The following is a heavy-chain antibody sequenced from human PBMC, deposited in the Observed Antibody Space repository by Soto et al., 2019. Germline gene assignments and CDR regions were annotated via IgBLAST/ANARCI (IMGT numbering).Heavy chain of an antibody. D-gene: IGHD6-13*01. CDR2: IIPIFGTA. V-gene: IGHV1-69*06. Sequence: QVQLVQSGAEVKKPGSSVKVSCKASGGTFSSYAISWVRQAPGQGLEWMRGIIPIFGTANYAQKFQGRVTITADKSTSTAYMELSSLRSEDTAVYYCARGRYSSSWYTAEYFQHWGQGTLVTVSS. CDR3: ARGRYSSSWYTAEYFQH. CDR1: GGTFSSYA. J-gene: IGHJ1*01.